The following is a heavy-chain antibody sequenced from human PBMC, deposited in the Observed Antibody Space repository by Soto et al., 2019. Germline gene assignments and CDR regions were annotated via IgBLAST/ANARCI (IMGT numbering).Heavy chain of an antibody. CDR1: GFTLGDYG. D-gene: IGHD5-18*01. CDR2: IRSKAYGGTT. J-gene: IGHJ6*02. CDR3: TRDPGPAMVPSPDISYYYGMDV. Sequence: GGALRASCPAAGFTLGDYGMSWFPPAPGKGLGGGGFIRSKAYGGTTEYAASVKGRFTISRDDSKSIAYLQMNSLKTEDTAVYYCTRDPGPAMVPSPDISYYYGMDVWGQGTTVTVSS. V-gene: IGHV3-49*03.